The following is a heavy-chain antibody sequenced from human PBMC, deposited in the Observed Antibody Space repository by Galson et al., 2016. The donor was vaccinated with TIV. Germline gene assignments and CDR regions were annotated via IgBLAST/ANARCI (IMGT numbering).Heavy chain of an antibody. V-gene: IGHV3-9*01. CDR1: GFSFDDYA. D-gene: IGHD5-18*01. CDR2: ISSNSVYI. Sequence: SLRLSCAASGFSFDDYAMHWVRQAPGKGLEWVSGISSNSVYIGYAGSVKGRFTISRDNAKKSLNLQMNSLRGDDTALYYCAKGRGYSYGSPQDYYYGFDVWGQGTVVTVSS. CDR3: AKGRGYSYGSPQDYYYGFDV. J-gene: IGHJ3*01.